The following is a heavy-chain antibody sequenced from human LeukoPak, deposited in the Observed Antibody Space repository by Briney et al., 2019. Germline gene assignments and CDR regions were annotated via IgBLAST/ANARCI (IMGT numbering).Heavy chain of an antibody. Sequence: GGSLRLSCAASGFTVSSNYMSWVRQAPGKGLEWVSVIYSGGSTYYADSVKGRFTISRDNSKNTLYLQMNSLRAEDTAVYYCARANGGYDILTGYYGNYYYGMDVWGKGTTVTVSS. CDR1: GFTVSSNY. D-gene: IGHD3-9*01. J-gene: IGHJ6*04. V-gene: IGHV3-53*01. CDR3: ARANGGYDILTGYYGNYYYGMDV. CDR2: IYSGGST.